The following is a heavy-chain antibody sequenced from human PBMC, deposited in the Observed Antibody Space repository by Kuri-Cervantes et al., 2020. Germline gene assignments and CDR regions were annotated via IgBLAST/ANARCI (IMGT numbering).Heavy chain of an antibody. CDR3: AKDVEQLVETYYFDY. V-gene: IGHV3-23*01. CDR1: GFTFSSYA. D-gene: IGHD6-6*01. CDR2: ISGSGGST. Sequence: ETLSLTCAASGFTFSSYAMSWVRQAPGKGLEWVSAISGSGGSTYYADSVMGRFTISRDNSKNTLYLQMNSLRAEDTAVYYCAKDVEQLVETYYFDYWGQGTLVTVSS. J-gene: IGHJ4*02.